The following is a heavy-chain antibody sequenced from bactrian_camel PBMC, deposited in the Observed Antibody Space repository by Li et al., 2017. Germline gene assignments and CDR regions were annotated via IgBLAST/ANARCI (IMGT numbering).Heavy chain of an antibody. CDR3: AAGPWLTYTSCQHWPETSGERVGY. Sequence: VQLVESGGGSVQAGGSLRLSCAASTYAHIGNCLGWFRQAPGKEREGVAAIYPGAGNTYYADSAKGRFTISRDNAKKTVYLQMNSLKPEDTAMYYCAAGPWLTYTSCQHWPETSGERVGYWGQGTQVTVS. CDR2: IYPGAGNT. V-gene: IGHV3S40*01. CDR1: TYAHIGNC. J-gene: IGHJ6*01. D-gene: IGHD1*01.